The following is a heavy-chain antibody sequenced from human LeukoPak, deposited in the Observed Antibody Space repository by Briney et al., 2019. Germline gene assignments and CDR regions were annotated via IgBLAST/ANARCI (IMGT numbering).Heavy chain of an antibody. Sequence: SETLSLTCTVSGGSISSSSYYWGWIRQPPGKGLEWIGSIYYSGSTYYNPSLNSRVTISVDTSKNQFSLKLRSVTAADTAVYYCARRDVTALTAYVFDIWGQGTMVTVSS. D-gene: IGHD2-21*02. CDR1: GGSISSSSYY. J-gene: IGHJ3*02. CDR3: ARRDVTALTAYVFDI. V-gene: IGHV4-39*01. CDR2: IYYSGST.